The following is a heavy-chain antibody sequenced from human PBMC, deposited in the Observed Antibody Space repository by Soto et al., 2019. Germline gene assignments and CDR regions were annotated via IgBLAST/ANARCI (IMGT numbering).Heavy chain of an antibody. CDR2: ISYDGSNK. CDR3: ASYCSGGSCYENYGMDV. V-gene: IGHV3-30*03. CDR1: GFTFSSYG. D-gene: IGHD2-15*01. J-gene: IGHJ6*02. Sequence: SLRLSCAASGFTFSSYGMHWVRQAPGKGLEWVAVISYDGSNKYYADSVKGRFTISRDNSKNTLYLQMNSLRAEDTAVYYCASYCSGGSCYENYGMDVWGQGTTVTVSS.